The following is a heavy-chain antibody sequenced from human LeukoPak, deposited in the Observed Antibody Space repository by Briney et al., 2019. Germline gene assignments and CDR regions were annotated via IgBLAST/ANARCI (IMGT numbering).Heavy chain of an antibody. CDR1: GFTFSSYA. CDR3: ARGTINLASYFGL. CDR2: VSDSAFST. V-gene: IGHV3-23*01. J-gene: IGHJ2*01. Sequence: PGGSLRLSCAASGFTFSSYAMSWVRQAPGKGLEWVAGVSDSAFSTSYADSVKGRFSIIRDNSDNTLSLQMNSLRVEDTALYYCARGTINLASYFGLWGRGTLVTVSS.